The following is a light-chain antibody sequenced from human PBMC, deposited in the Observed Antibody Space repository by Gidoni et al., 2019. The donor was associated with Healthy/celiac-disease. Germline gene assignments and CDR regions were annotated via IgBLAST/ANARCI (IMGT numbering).Light chain of an antibody. CDR1: KLGDKY. Sequence: SYEVTQPPSVSVSPGQTASITCSGDKLGDKYACWYQKKPGQSPMLVIYQDSKRPSGIPERFSGSNSGNTATLTISGTQAMDEADYYCQAWDSSTQVVFGGGTKLTVL. V-gene: IGLV3-1*01. CDR2: QDS. CDR3: QAWDSSTQVV. J-gene: IGLJ2*01.